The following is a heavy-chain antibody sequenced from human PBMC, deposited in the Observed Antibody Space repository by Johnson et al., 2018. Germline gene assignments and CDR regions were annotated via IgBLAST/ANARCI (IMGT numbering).Heavy chain of an antibody. V-gene: IGHV3-33*01. CDR1: GFTFSSYG. D-gene: IGHD5-18*01. CDR2: IKQEGSEK. J-gene: IGHJ6*02. Sequence: QVQLVQSGGGVVQPGRSXRLSCAASGFTFSSYGMHWVRQAPGKGLAWVANIKQEGSEKYYADSVKGRFTISRDNSKNTLYLQMNSLRAEDTAVYYCARARSWGIQLYYYYYGMDVWGQGTTVTVSS. CDR3: ARARSWGIQLYYYYYGMDV.